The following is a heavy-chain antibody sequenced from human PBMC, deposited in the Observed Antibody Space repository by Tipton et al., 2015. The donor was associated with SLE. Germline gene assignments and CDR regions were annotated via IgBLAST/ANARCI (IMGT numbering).Heavy chain of an antibody. CDR3: ARDLGATFDY. CDR2: IYHSGST. Sequence: TLSLTCTVSGGSISSSSYYWGWIRQPPGKGLEWIGSIYHSGSTYYNPSLKSRVTISVDTSKNQFSLKLSSVTAADTAVYYCARDLGATFDYWGQGTLVTVSS. CDR1: GGSISSSSYY. V-gene: IGHV4-39*07. D-gene: IGHD1-26*01. J-gene: IGHJ4*02.